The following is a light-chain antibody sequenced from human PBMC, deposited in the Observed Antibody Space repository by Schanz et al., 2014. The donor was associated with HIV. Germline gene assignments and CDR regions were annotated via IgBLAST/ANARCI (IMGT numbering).Light chain of an antibody. V-gene: IGLV1-47*01. J-gene: IGLJ2*01. Sequence: QSVLTQPPSASGPPGQRVTISCSGSSSNIGSNYVYWYQQLPGTAPKLLIYRNNHRPSGVPDRISGSKSGTSVSLAISGLQSEDEADYHCAAWDDSLNGRVFGGGTKLTVL. CDR1: SSNIGSNY. CDR3: AAWDDSLNGRV. CDR2: RNN.